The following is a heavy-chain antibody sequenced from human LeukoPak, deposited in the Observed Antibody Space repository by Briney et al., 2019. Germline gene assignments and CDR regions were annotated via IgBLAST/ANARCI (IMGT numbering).Heavy chain of an antibody. CDR3: ARCSGNGYDYSLFAP. CDR2: IYARALT. J-gene: IGHJ5*02. V-gene: IGHV4-4*07. Sequence: PSETLSLTCTVSGGSLSTYYGNWVRQPAGKGVEWGVPIYARALTNYNPSLQSRVTMSVDASKNPFSLTLSSVTAADTAVYYCARCSGNGYDYSLFAPWGQGTLVTVSS. CDR1: GGSLSTYY. D-gene: IGHD5-12*01.